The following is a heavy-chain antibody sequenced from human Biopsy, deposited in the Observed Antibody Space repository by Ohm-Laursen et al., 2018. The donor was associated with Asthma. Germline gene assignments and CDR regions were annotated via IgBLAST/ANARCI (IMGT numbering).Heavy chain of an antibody. J-gene: IGHJ6*02. CDR1: GGSVSTGSYY. V-gene: IGHV4-61*01. Sequence: TLSLTCTVSGGSVSTGSYYWSWIRQPPGKGLEWLGYIHYSRGDNYNPFRKSRVTISVDTSKNQFSLRLNSVTAADTAVYYCARGPNYHGSGRAPIGMDVWGQGTTVTVSS. CDR2: IHYSRGD. D-gene: IGHD3-10*01. CDR3: ARGPNYHGSGRAPIGMDV.